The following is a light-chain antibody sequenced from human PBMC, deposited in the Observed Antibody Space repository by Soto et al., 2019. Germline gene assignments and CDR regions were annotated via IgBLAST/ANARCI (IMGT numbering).Light chain of an antibody. CDR2: EVY. J-gene: IGLJ2*01. V-gene: IGLV2-8*01. Sequence: QSVLTQPPSAAGSPGKSVTISCPGTRSDVGGYNYVSWYQHHPDKAPKLIIYEVYKRPSGVPDRVSGSKSGNTASLTVSGLQAEDEAEYYCSSYAASDSFVVFGGGTKLTGL. CDR1: RSDVGGYNY. CDR3: SSYAASDSFVV.